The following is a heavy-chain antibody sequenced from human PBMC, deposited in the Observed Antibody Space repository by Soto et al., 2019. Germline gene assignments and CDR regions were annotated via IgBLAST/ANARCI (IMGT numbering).Heavy chain of an antibody. CDR3: ARVGDYYGSGSYSKSPYYYYYMDV. J-gene: IGHJ6*03. V-gene: IGHV4-31*03. CDR1: GGSISSGGYY. D-gene: IGHD3-10*01. CDR2: IYYSGST. Sequence: PSETLSLTCTVSGGSISSGGYYWSWIRQHPGKGLEWIGYIYYSGSTYYNPSLKSRVTISVDTSKNQFSLKLSSVTAANTAVYYCARVGDYYGSGSYSKSPYYYYYMDVWGKGTTVTVSS.